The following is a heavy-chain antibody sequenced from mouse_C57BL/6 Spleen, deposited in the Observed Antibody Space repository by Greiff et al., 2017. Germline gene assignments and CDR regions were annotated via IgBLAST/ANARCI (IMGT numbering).Heavy chain of an antibody. CDR2: IYPGDGDT. V-gene: IGHV1-82*01. J-gene: IGHJ2*01. D-gene: IGHD2-12*01. CDR1: GYAFSSSW. Sequence: QVQLKESGPELVKPGASVKISCKASGYAFSSSWMNWVKQRPGKGLEWIGRIYPGDGDTNYNGKFKGKATLTADKSSSTAYMQLSSLTSEDSAVYFCAKEKLRYFDYWGQGTTLTVSS. CDR3: AKEKLRYFDY.